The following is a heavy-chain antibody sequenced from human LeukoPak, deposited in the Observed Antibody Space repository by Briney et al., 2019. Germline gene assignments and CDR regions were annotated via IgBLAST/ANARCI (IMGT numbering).Heavy chain of an antibody. CDR2: VYFGGAT. Sequence: GGSLTLSCAGSGFSVTNNYISRVRPAAGKGLEWVSVVYFGGATYYADAVKGRFTISRDNSENTLYLQMKSLRAEDTAVYYCARGDGYNFFDYWGRGTLVTVSS. J-gene: IGHJ4*02. CDR1: GFSVTNNY. CDR3: ARGDGYNFFDY. D-gene: IGHD5-24*01. V-gene: IGHV3-53*01.